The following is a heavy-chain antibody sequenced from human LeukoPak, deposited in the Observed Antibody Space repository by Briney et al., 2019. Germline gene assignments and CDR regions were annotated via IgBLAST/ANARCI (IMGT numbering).Heavy chain of an antibody. Sequence: GESLKISCKGSGYSFTSYWIGWVRQMPGKGLEWMGIIYPGDSDTRYSPSFQGQVTISADKSISTAYLQWSSLKASDTAMYYCARLTRSGKISAYNWFDPWGQGTLVTVSS. CDR2: IYPGDSDT. D-gene: IGHD3-10*01. J-gene: IGHJ5*02. V-gene: IGHV5-51*01. CDR3: ARLTRSGKISAYNWFDP. CDR1: GYSFTSYW.